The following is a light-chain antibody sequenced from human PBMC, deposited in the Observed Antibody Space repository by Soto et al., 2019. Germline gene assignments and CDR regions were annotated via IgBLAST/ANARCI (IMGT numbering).Light chain of an antibody. CDR2: AAS. CDR3: QQSYSMPLT. Sequence: DIQMTQSPSSLSASVGDRVTITCRASQSISNSLNWYQQKPGKAPKLLIYAASSFQSGVPSRFSGSGSGTDFTLNISRLQPEDFATYYCQQSYSMPLTFGGGTKVEIK. J-gene: IGKJ4*01. CDR1: QSISNS. V-gene: IGKV1-39*01.